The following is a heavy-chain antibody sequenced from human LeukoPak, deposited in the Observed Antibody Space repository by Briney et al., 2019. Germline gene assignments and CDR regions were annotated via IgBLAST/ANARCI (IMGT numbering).Heavy chain of an antibody. J-gene: IGHJ4*02. CDR2: ISDSSGGST. CDR3: AKGRTGFDY. CDR1: GFTFSSYA. D-gene: IGHD4-17*01. Sequence: GGSLRLSCAASGFTFSSYAMSWVRQAPGKGLEWVSTISDSSGGSTYYADSVKSRFTISRDNSKNTLYLQMNSLRAEDTAVYYCAKGRTGFDYWGQGTLVTVSS. V-gene: IGHV3-23*01.